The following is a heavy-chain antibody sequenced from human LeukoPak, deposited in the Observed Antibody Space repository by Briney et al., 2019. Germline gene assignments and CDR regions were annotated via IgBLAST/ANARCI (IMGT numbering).Heavy chain of an antibody. CDR1: GYTFTSYG. CDR3: AKDLPSRGVIISRADYFDY. Sequence: ASVKVSCKASGYTFTSYGISWVRQAPGQGLEWMGWISAYNGNTNYAQKLQGRVTMTTDTSTSTAYMELRSLRSDDTAVYYCAKDLPSRGVIISRADYFDYWGQGTLVTVSS. J-gene: IGHJ4*02. CDR2: ISAYNGNT. D-gene: IGHD3-10*01. V-gene: IGHV1-18*01.